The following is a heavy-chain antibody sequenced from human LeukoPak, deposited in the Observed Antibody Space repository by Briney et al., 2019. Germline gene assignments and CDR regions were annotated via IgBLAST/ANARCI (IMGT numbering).Heavy chain of an antibody. V-gene: IGHV4-30-4*01. J-gene: IGHJ5*02. CDR1: GGSISSGDYY. CDR3: ARGVVVVPAATNNWFDP. D-gene: IGHD2-2*01. CDR2: IYYSGST. Sequence: SQTLSLTCTVSGGSISSGDYYWSWIRQPPGKDLEWIGYIYYSGSTYYNPSLKSRVTISVDTSKNQLSLKLSSVTAADTAVYYCARGVVVVPAATNNWFDPWGQGTLVTVSS.